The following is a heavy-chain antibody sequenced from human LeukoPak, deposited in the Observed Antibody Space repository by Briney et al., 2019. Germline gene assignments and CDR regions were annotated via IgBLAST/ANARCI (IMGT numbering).Heavy chain of an antibody. CDR3: AKTRGGLLDYFDY. D-gene: IGHD3-10*01. CDR1: GFSVSSNY. V-gene: IGHV3-53*01. J-gene: IGHJ4*02. CDR2: IYSGGST. Sequence: GGSLRLSCAASGFSVSSNYMSWVRQAPGKGLEWVSVIYSGGSTSYADSVKGRFTISRDNLKNTVYLQMNTLRGEDSAIYYCAKTRGGLLDYFDYWGQGTLVTVSS.